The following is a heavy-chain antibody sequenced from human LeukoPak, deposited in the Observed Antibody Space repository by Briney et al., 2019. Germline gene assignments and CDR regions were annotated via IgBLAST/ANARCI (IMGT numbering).Heavy chain of an antibody. J-gene: IGHJ3*01. Sequence: SGTLSLTHMAYVGSVTTTNWRRTGQAPGKGLDGIGYLFITIRTKTNPSLKRRVSISTDTSKNQLSLKLYSVTAADTDVYSCASQVALNTMGFSSSSNCYVDGLQTWGQGIMVSVSS. CDR2: LFITIRT. CDR1: VGSVTTTN. D-gene: IGHD2-2*01. V-gene: IGHV4-4*08. CDR3: ASQVALNTMGFSSSSNCYVDGLQT.